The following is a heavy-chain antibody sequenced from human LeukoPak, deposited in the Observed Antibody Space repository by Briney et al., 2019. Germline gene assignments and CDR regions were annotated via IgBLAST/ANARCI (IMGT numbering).Heavy chain of an antibody. J-gene: IGHJ4*02. D-gene: IGHD3-3*01. CDR3: SKGAGWLYDSNY. CDR2: ISGSEDST. Sequence: GGSLRLSCAASGFTFANFAVHWVRQAPGKGLEWVSSISGSEDSTYYADSVKGRFTISRDNSKNTLYLQMNSLRAEDTAIYYCSKGAGWLYDSNYRGQGTLVTVSS. CDR1: GFTFANFA. V-gene: IGHV3-23*01.